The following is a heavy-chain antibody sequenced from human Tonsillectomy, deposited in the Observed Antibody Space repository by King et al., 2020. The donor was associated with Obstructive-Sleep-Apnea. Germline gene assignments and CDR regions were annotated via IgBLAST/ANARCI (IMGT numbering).Heavy chain of an antibody. CDR1: GFTFSSYG. CDR2: IQYDGSNK. J-gene: IGHJ4*02. V-gene: IGHV3-30*02. CDR3: AKEGYSSGWYEDH. Sequence: VQLVESGGGVVQPGRSLRLSCAASGFTFSSYGMHWVRQAPGKGLEWGTFIQYDGSNKYYADSVKGRFTISKDDSKNTLYLQMNSLTAEDTGVYYCAKEGYSSGWYEDHWGQGTLVTVSS. D-gene: IGHD6-19*01.